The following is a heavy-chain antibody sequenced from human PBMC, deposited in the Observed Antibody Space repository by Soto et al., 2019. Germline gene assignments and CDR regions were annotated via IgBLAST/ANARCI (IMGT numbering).Heavy chain of an antibody. CDR1: GFTFSSYG. CDR2: ISYDGSNK. CDR3: AKARKELLRYFDY. Sequence: GGSLRLSCAASGFTFSSYGMHWVRQAPGKGLEWVAVISYDGSNKYYADSVKGRFTISRDNSKNTLYLQMNSLRAEDTAVYYCAKARKELLRYFDYWGQGTLVTVSS. J-gene: IGHJ4*02. D-gene: IGHD1-26*01. V-gene: IGHV3-30*18.